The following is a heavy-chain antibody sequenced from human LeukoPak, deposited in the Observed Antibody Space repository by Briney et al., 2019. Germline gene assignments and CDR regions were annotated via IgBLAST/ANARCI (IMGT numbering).Heavy chain of an antibody. CDR2: ISGNGGST. V-gene: IGHV3-23*01. D-gene: IGHD2-21*02. J-gene: IGHJ4*02. Sequence: PAGSLSLSCAASGFTFSSYYMSWVRQAPGKGLEWVSVISGNGGSTYYADSVKGRFTISRDTSKNTLYLQMTSLRGEDTAVYYCAKADSARGVTLKSTIDYWGEGALVTVSS. CDR3: AKADSARGVTLKSTIDY. CDR1: GFTFSSYY.